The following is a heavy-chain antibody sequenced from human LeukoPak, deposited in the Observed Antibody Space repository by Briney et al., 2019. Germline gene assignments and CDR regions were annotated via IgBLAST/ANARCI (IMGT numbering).Heavy chain of an antibody. CDR1: GGPISSSTSY. D-gene: IGHD2-8*01. Sequence: SETLSLTCTVSGGPISSSTSYWGWIRQPPGKGLEWIGGISYSGSTNYNPSLKSRLTISVDTSKNQFSLKLSSVTAADTAMYYCAGAPNPSYFDYWGQGPLVTVSS. J-gene: IGHJ4*02. CDR3: AGAPNPSYFDY. V-gene: IGHV4-39*01. CDR2: ISYSGST.